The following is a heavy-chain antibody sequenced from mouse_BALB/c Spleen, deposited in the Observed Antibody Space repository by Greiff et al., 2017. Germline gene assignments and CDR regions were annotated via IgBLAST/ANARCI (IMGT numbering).Heavy chain of an antibody. Sequence: EVQLVESGGGLVKPGGSLKLSCAASGFTFSSYAMSWVRQTPEKRLEWVASISSGGSTYYPDSVKGRFTISRDNARNILYLQMSSLRSEDTAMYYCARVALYYAMDYWGQGTSVTVSS. V-gene: IGHV5-6-5*01. CDR1: GFTFSSYA. CDR3: ARVALYYAMDY. CDR2: ISSGGST. J-gene: IGHJ4*01.